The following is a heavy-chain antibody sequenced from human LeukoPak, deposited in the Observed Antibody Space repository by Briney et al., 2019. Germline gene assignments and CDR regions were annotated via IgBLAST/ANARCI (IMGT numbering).Heavy chain of an antibody. D-gene: IGHD1-26*01. V-gene: IGHV3-23*01. J-gene: IGHJ3*02. CDR2: TSSSGTST. CDR3: AKGWLKSSLDGFDI. CDR1: GFTFSNYA. Sequence: PGGSLRLSCAASGFTFSNYAMSWVRQAPGKGLEWVSGTSSSGTSTYYTDSVKGRFTISRDNSKNILYLQMNSLRAEDTAIYYCAKGWLKSSLDGFDIWGQGTMVTVSS.